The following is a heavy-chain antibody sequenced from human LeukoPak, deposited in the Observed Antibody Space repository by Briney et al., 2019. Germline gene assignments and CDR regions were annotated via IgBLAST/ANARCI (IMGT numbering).Heavy chain of an antibody. J-gene: IGHJ4*02. Sequence: GGSLRLSCSASVFTFCTYWISCVRQAPGEGLEWVANIKEDGSEKNYADSVKGRFTISRDNAKNSLYLQMNSLRAEDTAVYYCARGYTCGYWGQGTLVIVSS. CDR2: IKEDGSEK. CDR3: ARGYTCGY. CDR1: VFTFCTYW. V-gene: IGHV3-7*04. D-gene: IGHD5-18*01.